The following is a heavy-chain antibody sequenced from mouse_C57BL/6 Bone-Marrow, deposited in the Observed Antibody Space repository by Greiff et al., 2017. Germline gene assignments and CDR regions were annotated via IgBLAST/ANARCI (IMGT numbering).Heavy chain of an antibody. D-gene: IGHD1-1*01. J-gene: IGHJ3*01. V-gene: IGHV1-81*01. Sequence: QVQLQQSGAELARPGASVKLSCKASGYTFTSYGISWVKQRTGQGLEWIGEIYPRSGNTYYNEKFKGKATLTADKSSSTAYMELRSRTSEDSAVEFCARSRLRYGFAYWGQGTLVTVSA. CDR2: IYPRSGNT. CDR3: ARSRLRYGFAY. CDR1: GYTFTSYG.